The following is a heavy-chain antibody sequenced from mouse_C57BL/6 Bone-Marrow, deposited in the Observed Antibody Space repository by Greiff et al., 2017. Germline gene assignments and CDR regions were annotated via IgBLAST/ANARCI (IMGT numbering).Heavy chain of an antibody. CDR1: GFSLTSYG. V-gene: IGHV2-4*01. J-gene: IGHJ4*01. D-gene: IGHD2-4*01. Sequence: VQLQESGPGLVQPSQSLSITCTASGFSLTSYGVHWVRQPPGKGLEWLGVIWSGGSTDYNAAFISRLSISKDNSKSQVFFKMNSLQADDTAIYYCAKNPHDYDRLYYAMDYWGQGTSVTVSS. CDR2: IWSGGST. CDR3: AKNPHDYDRLYYAMDY.